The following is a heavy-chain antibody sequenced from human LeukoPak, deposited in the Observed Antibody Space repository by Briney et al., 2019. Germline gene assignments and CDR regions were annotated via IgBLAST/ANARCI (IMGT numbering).Heavy chain of an antibody. CDR3: ASAYCGGDCYSPGATNYYYYGMDV. Sequence: APVKVSCKASGYTFTSYDINWVRQATGQGLEWMGWMNPNSGNTGYAQKFQGRVTMTRNTSISTAYMELSSLRSEDTAVYYCASAYCGGDCYSPGATNYYYYGMDVWGQGTTVTVSS. D-gene: IGHD2-21*02. J-gene: IGHJ6*02. CDR2: MNPNSGNT. V-gene: IGHV1-8*01. CDR1: GYTFTSYD.